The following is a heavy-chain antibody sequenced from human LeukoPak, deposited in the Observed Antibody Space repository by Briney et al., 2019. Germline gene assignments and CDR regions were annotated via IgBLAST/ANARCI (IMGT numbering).Heavy chain of an antibody. CDR1: GYSITSGSY. J-gene: IGHJ5*01. D-gene: IGHD1-14*01. Sequence: PSETLSLTCNVSGYSITSGSYWGWIRQPPGKGLEWIASVYHSGSAYYNPSLKSRVAISVDTSKNQFSLRLTSVTATDTAVYYCARLNKPGWFDPWGQGTLVTVSS. CDR3: ARLNKPGWFDP. V-gene: IGHV4-38-2*02. CDR2: VYHSGSA.